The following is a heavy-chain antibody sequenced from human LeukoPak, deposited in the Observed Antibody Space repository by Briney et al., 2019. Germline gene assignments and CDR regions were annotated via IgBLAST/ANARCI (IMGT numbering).Heavy chain of an antibody. CDR2: INGDNGNI. CDR3: ARGGPNSGGWTLDH. Sequence: VSVKVSCKTSGYTFSRYAMHWVRQAPGERLEWLGCINGDNGNIERSQKFQGRVTFTRDTSASTGYMELSGLTSEDKAVFYCARGGPNSGGWTLDHWGQGTLVTVSS. J-gene: IGHJ4*02. CDR1: GYTFSRYA. D-gene: IGHD6-19*01. V-gene: IGHV1-3*01.